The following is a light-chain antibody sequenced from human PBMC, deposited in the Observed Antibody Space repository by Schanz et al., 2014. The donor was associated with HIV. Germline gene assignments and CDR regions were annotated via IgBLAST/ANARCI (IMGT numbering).Light chain of an antibody. CDR2: EIT. CDR3: SSYAGRNNLV. Sequence: QSALTQPPSASGSPGQSVSISCTGTSSDVGGYNYVSWYQQHPGEAPKLIIYEITKRPSGVPDRFSASKSGNTASLTVSGLQAEDEADYYCSSYAGRNNLVFGGGTKLTVL. CDR1: SSDVGGYNY. V-gene: IGLV2-8*01. J-gene: IGLJ2*01.